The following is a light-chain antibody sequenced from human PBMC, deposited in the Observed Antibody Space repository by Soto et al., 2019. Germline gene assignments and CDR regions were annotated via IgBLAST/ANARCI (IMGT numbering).Light chain of an antibody. CDR1: NSDVGGYNY. CDR2: EVS. V-gene: IGLV2-8*01. CDR3: SSYAGSNWYV. J-gene: IGLJ1*01. Sequence: QSALTQPPSASGSPGQSVTISCTGTNSDVGGYNYVSWYQQYTGKSPRLIIYEVSERPSGVPDRFSGSKSGNTASLTVSGLQTADEADYYCSSYAGSNWYVFGTGTQLTVL.